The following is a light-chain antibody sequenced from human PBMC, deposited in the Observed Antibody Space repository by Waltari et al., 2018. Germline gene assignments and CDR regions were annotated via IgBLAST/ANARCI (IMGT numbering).Light chain of an antibody. CDR1: QNVLSSSNNKNS. J-gene: IGKJ2*01. CDR3: QQYYSIPYT. Sequence: DIVMTQSPGSLAVSLGERATINCKPSQNVLSSSNNKNSLAWYQQKQGQPPRLLIYWASIRESGIRARFSGSGSGTDFTLTISSLQAEDVAVYYCQQYYSIPYTFGPGTKLEIK. V-gene: IGKV4-1*01. CDR2: WAS.